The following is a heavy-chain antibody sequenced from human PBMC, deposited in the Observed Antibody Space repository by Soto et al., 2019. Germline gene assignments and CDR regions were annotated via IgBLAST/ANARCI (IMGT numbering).Heavy chain of an antibody. D-gene: IGHD2-8*01. V-gene: IGHV3-23*01. J-gene: IGHJ4*02. Sequence: GGSLRLSCASSGFIFSSYAMSWVRQAPGKGLEWVSGISGGGHSTYYADSVKGRFTISRDNSKSTLYLQMSSLRAEDTAVYYCAKSLWQYGGRDIDYWGKGTLVSVYS. CDR2: ISGGGHST. CDR1: GFIFSSYA. CDR3: AKSLWQYGGRDIDY.